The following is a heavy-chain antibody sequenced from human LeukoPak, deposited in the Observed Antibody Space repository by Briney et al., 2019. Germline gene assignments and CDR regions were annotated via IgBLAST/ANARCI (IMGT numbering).Heavy chain of an antibody. D-gene: IGHD2-8*01. CDR2: ISWNSGSI. CDR1: GFTFDDYA. V-gene: IGHV3-9*01. CDR3: AREEWWFDP. J-gene: IGHJ5*02. Sequence: PGRSLRLSCAASGFTFDDYAMHWVRQAPGKGLEWVSGISWNSGSIGYADSVKGRFTISRDNAKYSLYLQMNSLRVEDTAVYYCAREEWWFDPWGQGTLVTVSS.